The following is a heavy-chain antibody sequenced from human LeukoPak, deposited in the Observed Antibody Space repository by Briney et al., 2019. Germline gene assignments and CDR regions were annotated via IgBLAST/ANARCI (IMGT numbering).Heavy chain of an antibody. CDR3: ARGTEMATMGSWFDP. V-gene: IGHV3-21*01. Sequence: PGGSLRLSCAASGFTFSSYGMRWVRQAPGKGLEWVSSISSSSDYIYYADSVKGRFTISRDNAKNSLYLQMNSLRTEDTAVYYCARGTEMATMGSWFDPWGQGTLVTVSS. CDR2: ISSSSDYI. CDR1: GFTFSSYG. D-gene: IGHD5-24*01. J-gene: IGHJ5*02.